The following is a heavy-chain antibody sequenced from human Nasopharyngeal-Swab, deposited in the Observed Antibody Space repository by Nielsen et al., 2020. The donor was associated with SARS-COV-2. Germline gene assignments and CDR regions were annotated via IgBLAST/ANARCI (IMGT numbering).Heavy chain of an antibody. CDR3: ARSPTDYSNYAFDY. V-gene: IGHV3-74*01. CDR1: GFIFSSYW. D-gene: IGHD4-11*01. J-gene: IGHJ4*02. Sequence: SLNISCAASGFIFSSYWMHWVRQAPGKGLVWVSRIHSDGSSTSYPDSVKGRFTISRDNAKNTLYLQMNSLRAEDTAVYYCARSPTDYSNYAFDYWGQGTLVTVSS. CDR2: IHSDGSST.